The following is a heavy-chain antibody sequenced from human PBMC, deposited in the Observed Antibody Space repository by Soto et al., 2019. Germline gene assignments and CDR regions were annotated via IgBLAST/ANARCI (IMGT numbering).Heavy chain of an antibody. CDR2: ISYSSSFI. J-gene: IGHJ3*02. V-gene: IGHV3-21*01. Sequence: EVQLVESGGGLVKPGGSLRLSCTASGFTFSRYSMNWVRQAPGKGLEWVSSISYSSSFIYYADSVKGRFTISRDNAQNSLYLQMNSLRADDTAVYYCASPVGGTSLPDPFDIRGQGTMVTVSS. CDR3: ASPVGGTSLPDPFDI. CDR1: GFTFSRYS. D-gene: IGHD1-26*01.